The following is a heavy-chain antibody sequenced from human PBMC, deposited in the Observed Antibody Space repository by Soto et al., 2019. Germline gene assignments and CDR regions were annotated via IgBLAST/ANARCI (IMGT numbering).Heavy chain of an antibody. CDR3: ARSVTAIFAPSYYYYYGMDV. CDR2: ISSSSSYI. Sequence: GGSLRLSCAASGFTFSSYSMNWVRQAPGKGLEWVSSISSSSSYIYYADPVKGRFTISRDNAKNSLYLQMNSLRAEDTAVYYCARSVTAIFAPSYYYYYGMDVWGQGTTVTVSS. CDR1: GFTFSSYS. J-gene: IGHJ6*02. V-gene: IGHV3-21*01. D-gene: IGHD2-21*02.